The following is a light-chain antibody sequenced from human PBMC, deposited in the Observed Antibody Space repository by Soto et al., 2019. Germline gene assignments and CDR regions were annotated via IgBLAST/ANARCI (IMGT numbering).Light chain of an antibody. J-gene: IGKJ5*01. CDR3: QQYGSSPPVT. V-gene: IGKV3-20*01. CDR1: QSVSSSY. Sequence: EIVLTQSPGTLSLSPGERATLSCRASQSVSSSYLAWYQQNPGQAPRPLIYGASGRANGIPDRFSGSGSGTDFTLTIGRLEPEDFAVYYCQQYGSSPPVTFGQGTRLEIK. CDR2: GAS.